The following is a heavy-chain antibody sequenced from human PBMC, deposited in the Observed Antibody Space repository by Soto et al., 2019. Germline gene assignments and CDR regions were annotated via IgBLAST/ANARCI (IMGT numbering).Heavy chain of an antibody. CDR1: GRCLSSNN. CDR2: VFYGGT. CDR3: ASYRGALYFES. V-gene: IGHV4-59*01. J-gene: IGHJ4*02. D-gene: IGHD3-16*01. Sequence: PSETLSLTCSVSGRCLSSNNWSWIRQSPGKGLEWLGYVFYGGTDYNPSLGGRVSMSVETSKSQFSLKLTSVTVADTAVYYCASYRGALYFESWGPGILVTVSS.